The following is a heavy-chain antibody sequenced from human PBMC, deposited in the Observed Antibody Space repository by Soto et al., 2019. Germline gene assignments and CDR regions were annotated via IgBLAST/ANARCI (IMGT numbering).Heavy chain of an antibody. D-gene: IGHD2-2*01. CDR3: AKGSASSRPYFFDY. J-gene: IGHJ4*02. CDR2: ITGSGGDT. CDR1: GGTFSSYA. Sequence: GGSMRLSCGAAGGTFSSYARSWVSQAPGKGLEWVSAITGSGGDTYHADSVKGRFTISRDNAKNTLYLQMSSLRAEDTAFYYCAKGSASSRPYFFDYWGQGTLVTVSS. V-gene: IGHV3-23*01.